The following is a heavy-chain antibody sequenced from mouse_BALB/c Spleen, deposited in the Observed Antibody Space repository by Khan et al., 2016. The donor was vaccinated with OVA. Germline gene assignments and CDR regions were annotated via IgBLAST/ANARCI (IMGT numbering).Heavy chain of an antibody. V-gene: IGHV3-2*02. J-gene: IGHJ4*01. CDR1: GYSITSDFA. D-gene: IGHD2-13*01. CDR2: ISSTGST. CDR3: ARSLYYSDSYAMDY. Sequence: EVKLLESGPGLVKPSQSLSLTCTVTGYSITSDFAWNWIRQFPGNKLEWMGYISSTGSTSYSPSLKSRISITRDTSQNQFFLHLSSVTTEDTATYYCARSLYYSDSYAMDYWGQGTSVTVSS.